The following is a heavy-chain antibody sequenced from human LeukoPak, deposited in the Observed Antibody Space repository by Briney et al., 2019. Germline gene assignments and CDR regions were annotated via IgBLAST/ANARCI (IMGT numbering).Heavy chain of an antibody. D-gene: IGHD1-1*01. V-gene: IGHV3-23*01. CDR2: ITGSGGST. CDR1: GFTFRNFA. CDR3: ARTVGITGNYFDY. J-gene: IGHJ4*02. Sequence: GGSLRLSCGVSGFTFRNFAMSWVRQAPGKGLEWVSAITGSGGSTYYADSVKGRFTISRDNSKNTLSLQMNSLRAEDTAVYYCARTVGITGNYFDYWGQGTLVTVSS.